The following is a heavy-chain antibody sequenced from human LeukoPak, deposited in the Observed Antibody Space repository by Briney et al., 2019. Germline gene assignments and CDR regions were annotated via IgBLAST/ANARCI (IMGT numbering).Heavy chain of an antibody. CDR1: GFTFSSYA. D-gene: IGHD3-22*01. V-gene: IGHV3-23*01. CDR3: ARGTYDSSGYPIIY. J-gene: IGHJ4*02. CDR2: ISGSGGST. Sequence: GGSLRLSSAASGFTFSSYAMSWVRQAPGKGLEWVSAISGSGGSTYYADSVKGRFTISRDNSKNTLYLQMNSLRAEDTAVYYCARGTYDSSGYPIIYWGQGTLVTVSS.